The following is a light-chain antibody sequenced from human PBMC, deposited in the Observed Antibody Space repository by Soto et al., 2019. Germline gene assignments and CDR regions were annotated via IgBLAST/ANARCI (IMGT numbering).Light chain of an antibody. CDR2: GAS. J-gene: IGKJ2*01. CDR1: QSVSSNY. V-gene: IGKV3-20*01. Sequence: EIVLTQSPGTLSLSPGQRATLSCRASQSVSSNYLAWYQQKPGQAPRLLIHGASSRATAIPDRFSGSGSGTDFPLTISRLEPEDFAMYYCQQYGTSPQTFGQGTKVEIK. CDR3: QQYGTSPQT.